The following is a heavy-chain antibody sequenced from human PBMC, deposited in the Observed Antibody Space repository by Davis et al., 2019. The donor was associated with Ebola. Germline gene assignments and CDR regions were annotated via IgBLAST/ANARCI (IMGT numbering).Heavy chain of an antibody. D-gene: IGHD6-6*01. V-gene: IGHV1-18*01. CDR3: ARDPDSSYYYGMDV. Sequence: ASVKVSCKASGYTFTSYDINWVRQATGQGLEWMGWISAYNGNTNYAQKLQGRVTMTTDTSTSTAYMELRSLRSDDTAVYYCARDPDSSYYYGMDVWGQGTTVTVSS. CDR1: GYTFTSYD. J-gene: IGHJ6*02. CDR2: ISAYNGNT.